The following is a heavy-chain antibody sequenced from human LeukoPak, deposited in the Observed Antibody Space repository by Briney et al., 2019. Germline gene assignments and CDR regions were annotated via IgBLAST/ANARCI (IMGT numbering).Heavy chain of an antibody. Sequence: GGSLRLSCAASGFTFSAHTMSWVRQAPGKGLEWVSSISPSSTNIFQPASMKGRFTISRDNAKNSLFLQIHSLRVEDTAVYYCAREEWYVFYFDHWGQGTPVTVSS. CDR3: AREEWYVFYFDH. CDR1: GFTFSAHT. J-gene: IGHJ4*01. V-gene: IGHV3-21*06. D-gene: IGHD2-8*01. CDR2: ISPSSTNI.